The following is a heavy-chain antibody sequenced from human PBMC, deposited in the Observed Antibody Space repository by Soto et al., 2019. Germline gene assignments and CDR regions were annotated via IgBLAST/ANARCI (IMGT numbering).Heavy chain of an antibody. CDR2: IKSKTDGGTT. Sequence: PGGSLRLSCAASGFTFSNAWMSWVRQAPGKGLEWVGRIKSKTDGGTTDYAAPVKDRFTISRDDSKNTLYLQMNSLKTEDTAVYYCTAIFGVVGMRLDYWGQGTLVTVSS. V-gene: IGHV3-15*01. D-gene: IGHD3-3*01. CDR1: GFTFSNAW. CDR3: TAIFGVVGMRLDY. J-gene: IGHJ4*02.